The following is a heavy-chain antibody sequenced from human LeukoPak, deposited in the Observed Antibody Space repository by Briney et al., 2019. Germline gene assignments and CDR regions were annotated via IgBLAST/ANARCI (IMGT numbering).Heavy chain of an antibody. CDR1: GFRFTYAW. Sequence: GGSLRLSCVASGFRFTYAWMNWVRQRPGKGLEWVGRIESKTNGGTTVYAAPVQGRFTISRDDSKNTLSLQMNSLKTEDTAVYYCTTDPAGVTTVTSPNYYFDYWGQGTLVTVSS. D-gene: IGHD4-17*01. V-gene: IGHV3-15*04. J-gene: IGHJ4*02. CDR2: IESKTNGGTT. CDR3: TTDPAGVTTVTSPNYYFDY.